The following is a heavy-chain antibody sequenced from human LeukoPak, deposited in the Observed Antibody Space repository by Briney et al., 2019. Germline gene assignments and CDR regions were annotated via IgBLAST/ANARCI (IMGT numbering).Heavy chain of an antibody. CDR3: ARYIRSGDYYMDV. V-gene: IGHV4-59*11. D-gene: IGHD1-14*01. CDR1: GGSITSHY. J-gene: IGHJ6*03. Sequence: SEALSLTCSVSGGSITSHYWSWIRQPPGKGLEWIGYIYYTGSTIYNPSLKSRATISIDTSENQVSLKLSSVTAADTALYYCARYIRSGDYYMDVWGKGTTVTVPS. CDR2: IYYTGST.